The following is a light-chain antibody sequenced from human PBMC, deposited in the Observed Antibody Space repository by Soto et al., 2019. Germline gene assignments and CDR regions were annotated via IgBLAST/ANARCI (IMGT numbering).Light chain of an antibody. V-gene: IGLV1-44*01. CDR3: AAWVDNLIVL. Sequence: QSVLTQPPAASGTPGQRVTLSCSGSSPNFTRNTVSLYQQLPGTAPKLLIYSNSQRPSGVPDRFSGSKSVTSASLAISGLQSDVEAEYYCAAWVDNLIVLFGGRTKLTV. J-gene: IGLJ2*01. CDR1: SPNFTRNT. CDR2: SNS.